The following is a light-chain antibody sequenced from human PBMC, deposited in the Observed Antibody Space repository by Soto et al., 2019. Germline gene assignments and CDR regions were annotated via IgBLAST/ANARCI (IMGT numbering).Light chain of an antibody. CDR1: SSDVGSYNL. V-gene: IGLV2-23*02. Sequence: QSALTQPASVSGSPGQSITISCTGFSSDVGSYNLVSWYQQHPGKAPKLMIYDVSKRPSGVSNRFSGSKSGNTASLTISGLQAEDEADYSCCSYAGSDTFVFGGGTKLTVL. CDR2: DVS. J-gene: IGLJ2*01. CDR3: CSYAGSDTFV.